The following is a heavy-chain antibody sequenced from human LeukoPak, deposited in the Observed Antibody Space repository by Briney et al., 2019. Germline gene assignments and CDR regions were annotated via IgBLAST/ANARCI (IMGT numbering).Heavy chain of an antibody. D-gene: IGHD3-3*01. CDR1: VFTFSSYG. CDR3: ADDFWSGYYGDY. Sequence: PGGALRLSCAASVFTFSSYGMHWVRQAPGKGREGVAFIRYDGSNKYYADSVKDRFPISRDNSKNTLYLQMNSLRAEDTAVYYCADDFWSGYYGDYWGQGTLVTVSS. CDR2: IRYDGSNK. J-gene: IGHJ4*02. V-gene: IGHV3-30*02.